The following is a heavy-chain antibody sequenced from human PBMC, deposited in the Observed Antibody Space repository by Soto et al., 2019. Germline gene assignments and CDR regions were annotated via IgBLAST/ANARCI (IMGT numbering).Heavy chain of an antibody. CDR1: GYSFSTNW. CDR2: IYPGDSHT. V-gene: IGHV5-51*01. J-gene: IGHJ6*02. CDR3: AKFGFGHFKSYRIPRGGMDV. Sequence: GESLKIACQGSGYSFSTNWIAWVRQVPGKGLEWMGVIYPGDSHTIYSPSFQGQVTISVDNSIATAYLQLSSLRASDTAIYYCAKFGFGHFKSYRIPRGGMDVWGLGTTVTVSS. D-gene: IGHD3-16*02.